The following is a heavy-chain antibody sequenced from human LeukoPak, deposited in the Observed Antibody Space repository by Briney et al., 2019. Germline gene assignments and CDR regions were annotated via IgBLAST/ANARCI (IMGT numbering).Heavy chain of an antibody. D-gene: IGHD3-16*01. Sequence: GGSLRLSCAASGFTFSSYAMSWVRQAPGKGLEWVSTLSGSGRSTYYADSVKGRFTISRDNSKNTLYLQMSSLRAEDTAVYYCAKPAWGAFDIWGQGTMVTVSS. V-gene: IGHV3-23*01. CDR1: GFTFSSYA. CDR3: AKPAWGAFDI. CDR2: LSGSGRST. J-gene: IGHJ3*02.